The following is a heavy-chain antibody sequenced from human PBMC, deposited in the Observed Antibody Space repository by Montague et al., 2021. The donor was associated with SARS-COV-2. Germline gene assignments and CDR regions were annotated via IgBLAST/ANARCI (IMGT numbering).Heavy chain of an antibody. Sequence: TSGSTNYNPSLKSRVSISADTSNNQASLGLSSVTAADTAVYYCARDGSQYYYESGIDYWGQGILGNGSS. V-gene: IGHV4-61*02. CDR2: TSGST. J-gene: IGHJ4*02. D-gene: IGHD3-10*01. CDR3: ARDGSQYYYESGIDY.